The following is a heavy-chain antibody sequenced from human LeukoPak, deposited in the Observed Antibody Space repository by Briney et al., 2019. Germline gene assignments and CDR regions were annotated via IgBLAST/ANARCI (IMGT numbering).Heavy chain of an antibody. V-gene: IGHV3-23*01. CDR3: AKPRSSGYAFDI. CDR1: GFTFSSYW. J-gene: IGHJ3*02. Sequence: GGSLRLSCAASGFTFSSYWMHWVRHAPGKGLEWVSAISGSGGSTYYADSVKGRFTISRDNSKNTLYLQMNSLRAEDTAVYYCAKPRSSGYAFDIWGQGTMVTVSS. CDR2: ISGSGGST. D-gene: IGHD3-3*01.